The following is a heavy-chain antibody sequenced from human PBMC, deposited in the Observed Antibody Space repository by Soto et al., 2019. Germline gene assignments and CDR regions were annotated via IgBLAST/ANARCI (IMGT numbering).Heavy chain of an antibody. J-gene: IGHJ4*02. CDR2: INYSGST. Sequence: PSETLSLTYTVFGGSFSGYYWRWIRKPPGKGLEWIGEINYSGSTNYNPSLKSRVTISVDTSKNQFSLKLSSVTAADTAVYYCARLRRAAAGSAPNFGYCGQGTLVTVSS. CDR1: GGSFSGYY. D-gene: IGHD6-13*01. CDR3: ARLRRAAAGSAPNFGY. V-gene: IGHV4-34*01.